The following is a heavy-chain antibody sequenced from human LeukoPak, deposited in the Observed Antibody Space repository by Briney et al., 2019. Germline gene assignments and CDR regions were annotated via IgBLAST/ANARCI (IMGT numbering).Heavy chain of an antibody. D-gene: IGHD1-1*01. CDR2: INAYNGNT. Sequence: GASVKVSCKASGYTFNTYGFSWVRQAPGQGLEWMGWINAYNGNTNYAQKLQGRVTMPTETSTSTAYMILRSLRSDDTAVYYCARRQGTTLSFDYWGQGTLVTVSS. CDR3: ARRQGTTLSFDY. J-gene: IGHJ4*02. CDR1: GYTFNTYG. V-gene: IGHV1-18*01.